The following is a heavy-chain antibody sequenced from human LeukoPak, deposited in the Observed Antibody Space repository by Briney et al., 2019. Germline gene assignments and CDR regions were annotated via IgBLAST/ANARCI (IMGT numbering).Heavy chain of an antibody. Sequence: ASVKVSCKASGHTFTSYDINWVRQATGQGLEWMGWMNPNSGNTGYAQKFQGRVTMTRNTSISTAYMELSSLRSEDTAVYYCARGLQYYDSWSGYYTNYYYGMDVWGQGTTVTVSS. D-gene: IGHD3-3*01. CDR1: GHTFTSYD. CDR3: ARGLQYYDSWSGYYTNYYYGMDV. J-gene: IGHJ6*02. V-gene: IGHV1-8*01. CDR2: MNPNSGNT.